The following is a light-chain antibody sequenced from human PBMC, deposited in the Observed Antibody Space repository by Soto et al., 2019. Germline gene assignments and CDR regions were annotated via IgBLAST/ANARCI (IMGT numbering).Light chain of an antibody. CDR1: HGISSY. Sequence: IQLTQSLSSLSASVGDRVTITCRASHGISSYLAWYQQKPGKALKLLIYAASTLQSGVPSRFSGSGSGTDFTLTISSLQPEDFATYYCQQLNTYPITFGQWTRLEIK. V-gene: IGKV1-9*01. CDR2: AAS. CDR3: QQLNTYPIT. J-gene: IGKJ5*01.